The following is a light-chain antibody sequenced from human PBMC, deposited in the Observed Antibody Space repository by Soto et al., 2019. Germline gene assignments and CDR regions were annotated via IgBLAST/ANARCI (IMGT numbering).Light chain of an antibody. J-gene: IGKJ1*01. CDR2: DAS. CDR1: QSVSSN. CDR3: QQYNNWPGT. Sequence: EIVMTQSPATLSVSPGERATLSCRASQSVSSNLAWYQQKVGQAPRVLIYDASTRATGIPGRFSGSGSGTEFTLTISSLQSEDFAVYYCQQYNNWPGTFGQGTKVDIK. V-gene: IGKV3-15*01.